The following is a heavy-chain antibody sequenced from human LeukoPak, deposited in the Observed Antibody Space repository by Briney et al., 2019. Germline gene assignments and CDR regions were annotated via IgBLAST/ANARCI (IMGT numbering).Heavy chain of an antibody. CDR2: IRADNGDT. J-gene: IGHJ1*01. Sequence: ASVRDSCKTSGYKFLSHGISWVRQAPGQGPEWLGWIRADNGDTRFAQKFQGRFTMTTDTSTSTAHMELRSLRSDDTAVYYCARDWPTVIADFWGQGTLVTVSS. V-gene: IGHV1-18*04. D-gene: IGHD4-11*01. CDR3: ARDWPTVIADF. CDR1: GYKFLSHG.